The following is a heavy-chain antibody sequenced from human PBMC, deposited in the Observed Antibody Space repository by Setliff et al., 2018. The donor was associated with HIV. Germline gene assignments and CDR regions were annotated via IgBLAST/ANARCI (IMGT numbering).Heavy chain of an antibody. D-gene: IGHD2-21*01. J-gene: IGHJ3*02. CDR1: GFTFSSYW. V-gene: IGHV3-74*01. Sequence: GGSLRLSCAASGFTFSSYWMHWVRQAPGKGLVWVSRINSDGSSTSYADSVKGRFTISRDNAKNTLYLQMNSLRAEDTAVYYCARLLYCGGDCPRGHDAFDIWGQGTMVTVSS. CDR3: ARLLYCGGDCPRGHDAFDI. CDR2: INSDGSST.